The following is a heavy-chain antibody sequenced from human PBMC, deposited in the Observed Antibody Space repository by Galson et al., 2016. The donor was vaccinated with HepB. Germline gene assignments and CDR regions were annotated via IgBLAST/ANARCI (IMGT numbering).Heavy chain of an antibody. D-gene: IGHD6-25*01. Sequence: SLRLSCAGSGFTFNTYWMTWVRQAPGKGLEWVATLNEDGKKKHYLDSVRGRFTVSRDNAKSSLYLQTNNMRAEDTALYYCVSDGPSGWAAAYNWGRGTLVTVSS. J-gene: IGHJ4*02. CDR1: GFTFNTYW. V-gene: IGHV3-7*03. CDR3: VSDGPSGWAAAYN. CDR2: LNEDGKKK.